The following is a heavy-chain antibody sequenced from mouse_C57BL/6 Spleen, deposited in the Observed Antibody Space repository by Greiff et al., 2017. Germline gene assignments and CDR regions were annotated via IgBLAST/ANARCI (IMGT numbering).Heavy chain of an antibody. Sequence: QVQLKQPGTELVKPGASVKLSCKASGYTFTSYWMHWVKQRPGQGLEWIGNINPSNGGTNYNEKFKSKATLTVDKSSSTAYMQLSSLTSEDSAVYYCARSGVLYGYFDVWGTGTTVTVSS. CDR3: ARSGVLYGYFDV. V-gene: IGHV1-53*01. CDR1: GYTFTSYW. J-gene: IGHJ1*03. D-gene: IGHD1-1*01. CDR2: INPSNGGT.